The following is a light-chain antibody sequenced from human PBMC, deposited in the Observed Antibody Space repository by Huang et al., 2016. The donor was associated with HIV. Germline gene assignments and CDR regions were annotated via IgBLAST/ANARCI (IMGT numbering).Light chain of an antibody. CDR2: AAS. CDR3: QQSYNTPLT. J-gene: IGKJ4*01. V-gene: IGKV1-39*01. Sequence: DIQMTQSPSSLSASVGDRVTITCRASQSINSYLNGYQQKPGKAPKVLIYAASSLQSGAPSRVSGSGSGTDFTLTINGLQPEDFAIYYCQQSYNTPLTFGGGTRLEIK. CDR1: QSINSY.